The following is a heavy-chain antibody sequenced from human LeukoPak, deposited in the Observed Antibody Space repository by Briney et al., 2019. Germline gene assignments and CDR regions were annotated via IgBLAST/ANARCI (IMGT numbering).Heavy chain of an antibody. CDR3: ARNYYGSGSFYVHN. CDR2: IYYSGST. Sequence: SETLSLTCTVSGGSISSSSYYWGWIRQPPGKGLEWIGSIYYSGSTYYNPSLKSRLTFSLDKSKNQFSLKLTSVTAADTALYYCARNYYGSGSFYVHNWGQGTLVTVSS. J-gene: IGHJ4*02. V-gene: IGHV4-39*07. D-gene: IGHD3-10*01. CDR1: GGSISSSSYY.